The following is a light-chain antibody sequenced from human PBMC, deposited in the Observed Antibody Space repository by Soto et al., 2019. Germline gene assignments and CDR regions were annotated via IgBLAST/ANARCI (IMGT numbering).Light chain of an antibody. Sequence: QAVVTQPPSASGTPGQRVTISCSGSSSNIGSNYVYWYQQLPGTAPKLLIYRNNQRPSGVPDRFSGSKSGTSASLAISGLRSEDEADYYCAAWDDSLSGSYVVFGGGTQLTVL. CDR3: AAWDDSLSGSYVV. CDR2: RNN. CDR1: SSNIGSNY. J-gene: IGLJ2*01. V-gene: IGLV1-47*01.